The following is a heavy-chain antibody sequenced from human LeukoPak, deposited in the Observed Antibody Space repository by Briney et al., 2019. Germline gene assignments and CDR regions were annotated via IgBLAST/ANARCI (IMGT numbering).Heavy chain of an antibody. CDR3: ARDVRVSRYNWFDP. CDR1: GGSISSSSYY. Sequence: SSETLSLTCTVSGGSISSSSYYWGWIRQPPGKGLEWIGSIYYSGSTYYNPSLKSRVAISVDTSKNQFSLKLSSVTAADTAVYYCARDVRVSRYNWFDPWGQGTLVTVSS. J-gene: IGHJ5*02. D-gene: IGHD6-6*01. CDR2: IYYSGST. V-gene: IGHV4-39*07.